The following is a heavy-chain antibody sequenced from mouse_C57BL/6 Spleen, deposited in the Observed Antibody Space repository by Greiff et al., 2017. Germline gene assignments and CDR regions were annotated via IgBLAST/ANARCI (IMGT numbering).Heavy chain of an antibody. J-gene: IGHJ4*01. CDR2: INPNNGGT. V-gene: IGHV1-26*01. CDR3: ARGLYYGSPRAMDY. CDR1: GYTFTDYY. Sequence: EVQLQQSGPELVKPGASVKISCKASGYTFTDYYMNWVKQSHGKSLEWIGDINPNNGGTSYNQKFKGKATLTVDKSSSTAYMELRSLTSEDSEVYYCARGLYYGSPRAMDYWGQGTSVTVAS. D-gene: IGHD1-1*01.